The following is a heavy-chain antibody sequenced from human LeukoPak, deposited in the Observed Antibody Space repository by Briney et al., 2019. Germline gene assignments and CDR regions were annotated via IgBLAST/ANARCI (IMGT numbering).Heavy chain of an antibody. D-gene: IGHD2-2*01. Sequence: GGSRTLSCAASGFTVSSHYMSWVRQAPGKGLEWVSLIYCGGSTYYADSVKGRFTISRDNSKNTLYLQMNSLRAEDTAVYYCARNGRVPAAMSFSYFYYMDVWGKGRTVTVSS. CDR1: GFTVSSHY. V-gene: IGHV3-53*01. CDR2: IYCGGST. CDR3: ARNGRVPAAMSFSYFYYMDV. J-gene: IGHJ6*03.